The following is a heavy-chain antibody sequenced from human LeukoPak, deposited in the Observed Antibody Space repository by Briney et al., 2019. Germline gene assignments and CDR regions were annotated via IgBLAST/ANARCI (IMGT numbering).Heavy chain of an antibody. Sequence: PSETLTCKGTVSGVYVSTGSYYWAWIRQPAGKGLEWIGRAHRSTASNYNPSLKDRVIISMDLPNNQFSLRLTSVTAADTAKYYCARDFFRGYFFYLDVWGKGTTVIVSS. J-gene: IGHJ6*03. D-gene: IGHD6-25*01. CDR2: AHRSTAS. CDR3: ARDFFRGYFFYLDV. V-gene: IGHV4-61*02. CDR1: GVYVSTGSYY.